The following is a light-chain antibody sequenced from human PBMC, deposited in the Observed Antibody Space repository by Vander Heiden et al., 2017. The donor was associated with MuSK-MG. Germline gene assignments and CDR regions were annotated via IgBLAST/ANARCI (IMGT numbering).Light chain of an antibody. V-gene: IGKV1-39*01. CDR1: QNIRNY. CDR3: HQGDSTPPDT. J-gene: IGKJ3*01. CDR2: AAS. Sequence: DIQMTQSPSSLSASLGDRVTITCRASQNIRNYLNWYQQEPGKAPRLLIYAASSLQSGVPSRFSGSGSGTDFSLTISALQPEDFATYYCHQGDSTPPDTFGPGTRVYIK.